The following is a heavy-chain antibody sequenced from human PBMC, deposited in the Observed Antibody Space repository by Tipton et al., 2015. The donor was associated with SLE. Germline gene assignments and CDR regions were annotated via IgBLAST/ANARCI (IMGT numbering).Heavy chain of an antibody. J-gene: IGHJ6*03. CDR2: IYDTGCT. D-gene: IGHD3-16*01. CDR1: GGSMNFLY. CDR3: ARDDVWDLFGNRNYQYMDV. V-gene: IGHV4-59*11. Sequence: TLSLTCSVSGGSMNFLYWSWIRQPPGKGLEFIGLIYDTGCTNYNPSLKSRVTISVDTSKNQFSLKLSSVTATDTAVYYCARDDVWDLFGNRNYQYMDVWGKGTTVIVSS.